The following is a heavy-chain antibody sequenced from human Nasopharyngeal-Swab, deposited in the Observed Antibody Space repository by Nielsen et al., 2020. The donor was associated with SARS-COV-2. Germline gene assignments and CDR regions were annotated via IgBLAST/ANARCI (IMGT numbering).Heavy chain of an antibody. J-gene: IGHJ4*02. CDR2: INAGNGNT. CDR3: ARGDGDSSGWYTNGDYFDY. Sequence: WVRQAPGQGLEWMGWINAGNGNTKYSQKFQGRVTITRDTSASTAYMELSSLRSEDTAVYYCARGDGDSSGWYTNGDYFDYWGQGTLVTVSS. V-gene: IGHV1-3*01. D-gene: IGHD6-19*01.